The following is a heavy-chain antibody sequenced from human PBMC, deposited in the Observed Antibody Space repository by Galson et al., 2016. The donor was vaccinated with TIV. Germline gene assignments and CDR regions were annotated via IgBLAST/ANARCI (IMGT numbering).Heavy chain of an antibody. CDR2: IKQDGDYK. J-gene: IGHJ4*02. D-gene: IGHD1-1*01. CDR3: ARGNDPGATYSLDY. Sequence: RWVRQAPGKGLGWVANIKQDGDYKYYVDSVKGRFTISRDNAKNSLYLQMNSLRAEDTAVYYCARGNDPGATYSLDYWGQGTLVTVSS. V-gene: IGHV3-7*01.